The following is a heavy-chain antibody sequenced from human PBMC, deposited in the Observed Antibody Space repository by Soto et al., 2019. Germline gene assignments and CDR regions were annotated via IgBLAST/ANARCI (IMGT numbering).Heavy chain of an antibody. D-gene: IGHD1-26*01. CDR1: GYTFTSYA. J-gene: IGHJ4*02. Sequence: QVQLVQSGAEVKKPGASVKVSCKASGYTFTSYAMHWVRQAPGQRLEWMGWINAGNGNTKYSQKFQGRVTITRDTSASTAYMELSTLRSEATAVYYWARDVAATDYWGQGPLVTVSS. CDR3: ARDVAATDY. V-gene: IGHV1-3*01. CDR2: INAGNGNT.